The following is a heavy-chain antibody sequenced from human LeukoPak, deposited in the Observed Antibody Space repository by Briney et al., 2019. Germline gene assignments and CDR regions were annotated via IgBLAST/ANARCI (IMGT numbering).Heavy chain of an antibody. V-gene: IGHV4-59*01. Sequence: PSETLSLTCTVSGGSISSYYWSWIRQPPGKGLEWIGYIYSSGSTNYNPSLKGRVTISVDTSKNQFSLKLGSVTAADTAVYYCARDHYYNSSGYTFGYWGQGTLVTVSS. CDR2: IYSSGST. CDR1: GGSISSYY. D-gene: IGHD3-22*01. CDR3: ARDHYYNSSGYTFGY. J-gene: IGHJ4*02.